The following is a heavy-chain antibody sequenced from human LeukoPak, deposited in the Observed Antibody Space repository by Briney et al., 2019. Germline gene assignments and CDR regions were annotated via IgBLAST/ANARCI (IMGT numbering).Heavy chain of an antibody. CDR2: IYHSGST. CDR1: GGSISSSSYY. D-gene: IGHD3-22*01. CDR3: ARNYDSSGFHFDY. Sequence: SETLSLTCTVSGGSISSSSYYWGWIRQPPGKGLEWIGEIYHSGSTNYNPSLKSRVTISVDKSKNQFSLKLSSVTAADTAVYYCARNYDSSGFHFDYWGQGTLVTVSS. V-gene: IGHV4-39*07. J-gene: IGHJ4*02.